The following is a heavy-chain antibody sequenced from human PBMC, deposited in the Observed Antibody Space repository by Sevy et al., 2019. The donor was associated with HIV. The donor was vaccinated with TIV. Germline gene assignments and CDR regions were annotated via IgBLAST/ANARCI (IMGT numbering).Heavy chain of an antibody. Sequence: GGSLRLSCSASRFTFRNYAMNWVRQAPGKGLKYVSAITSDGGGTYYADSVRGRFTISRDNSKNTLYLQMRSLRVEDTAVYYCVKDPDYDFWRGDYGMDVWGQGTTVTVSS. J-gene: IGHJ6*02. D-gene: IGHD3-3*01. CDR3: VKDPDYDFWRGDYGMDV. CDR1: RFTFRNYA. V-gene: IGHV3-64D*06. CDR2: ITSDGGGT.